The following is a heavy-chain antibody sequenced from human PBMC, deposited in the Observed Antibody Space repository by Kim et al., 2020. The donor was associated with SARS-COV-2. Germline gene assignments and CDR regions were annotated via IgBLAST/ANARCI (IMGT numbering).Heavy chain of an antibody. V-gene: IGHV4-39*01. CDR3: ATRHAFGEPRADFDY. CDR1: GGSISSSSYY. D-gene: IGHD3-10*01. J-gene: IGHJ4*02. Sequence: SETLSLTCTVSGGSISSSSYYWGWIRQPPGKGLEWIGSIYYSASTYYNPSLKSRVTISVDTSKNQFSLKLSSVTAADTAVYYCATRHAFGEPRADFDYWGQGTLVTVSS. CDR2: IYYSAST.